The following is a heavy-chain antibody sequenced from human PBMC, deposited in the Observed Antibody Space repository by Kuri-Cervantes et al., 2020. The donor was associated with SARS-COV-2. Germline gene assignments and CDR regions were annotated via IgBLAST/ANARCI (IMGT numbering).Heavy chain of an antibody. V-gene: IGHV3-11*03. J-gene: IGHJ5*02. CDR2: ISSSSSYT. CDR1: GFTFSYYY. Sequence: GGSLRLSCAASGFTFSYYYMSWIRQAPGKGLEWVSYISSSSSYTNYADSVKGRFTISRDNATNSLYLQMNSLRAEDTAVYYCARHPYYDFWCSYTKYNWFDPWGQGTLVTVSS. CDR3: ARHPYYDFWCSYTKYNWFDP. D-gene: IGHD3-3*01.